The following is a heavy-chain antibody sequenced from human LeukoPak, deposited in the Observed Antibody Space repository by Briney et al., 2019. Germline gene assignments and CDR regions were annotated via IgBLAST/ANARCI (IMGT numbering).Heavy chain of an antibody. CDR3: ARLTHSYYSDTSGYYPYYYMDV. CDR1: GASISSSDYY. CDR2: INYSGST. J-gene: IGHJ6*03. D-gene: IGHD3-22*01. V-gene: IGHV4-39*02. Sequence: SQTLSLTCSVSGASISSSDYYWGWIRQPPGKGLEWIGRINYSGSTYYNPSLKSRGTISVDTSKNHFSLRLSSMTAADTAVYYCARLTHSYYSDTSGYYPYYYMDVWGKGTTVTVSS.